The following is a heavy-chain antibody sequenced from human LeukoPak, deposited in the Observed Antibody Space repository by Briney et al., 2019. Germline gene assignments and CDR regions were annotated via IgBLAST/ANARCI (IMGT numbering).Heavy chain of an antibody. D-gene: IGHD3-3*01. CDR3: ARVPYYDFWSGYLYYYMDV. V-gene: IGHV3-74*01. J-gene: IGHJ6*03. CDR2: ISSDGINT. CDR1: GFTFSTYW. Sequence: GGSLRLSCAASGFTFSTYWMHWVRQAPGKGLVWVSRISSDGINTNYADSVKGRFTISRDNSKNTLYLQMGSLRAEDMAVYYCARVPYYDFWSGYLYYYMDVWGKGTTVTISS.